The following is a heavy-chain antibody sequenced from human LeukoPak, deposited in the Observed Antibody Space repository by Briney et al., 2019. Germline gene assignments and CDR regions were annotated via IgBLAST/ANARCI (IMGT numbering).Heavy chain of an antibody. CDR1: GYTFTSYD. V-gene: IGHV1-8*01. CDR3: ARVLWFGELVLVGFDP. CDR2: MNPNSGNT. J-gene: IGHJ5*02. Sequence: ASVKVSCKASGYTFTSYDINWVRQATGQGFEWMGWMNPNSGNTGYAQKFQGRVTMTRNTSISTAYMELSSLRSEDTAVYYCARVLWFGELVLVGFDPWGQGTLVTVSS. D-gene: IGHD3-10*01.